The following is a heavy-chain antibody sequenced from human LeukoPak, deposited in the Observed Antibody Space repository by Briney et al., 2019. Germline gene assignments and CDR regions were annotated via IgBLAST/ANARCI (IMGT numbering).Heavy chain of an antibody. J-gene: IGHJ6*03. D-gene: IGHD5-12*01. V-gene: IGHV4-34*01. Sequence: WETLSLTCAVYGGSFSGYYWSWIRQPPGKGLEWIGEINHSGSTNYNPSLKSRVTISVDTSKNQFSLKLSSVTAADTAVYYCTRDQRSGYSGYDYSYYYYMDVWGKGTTVTVSS. CDR2: INHSGST. CDR3: TRDQRSGYSGYDYSYYYYMDV. CDR1: GGSFSGYY.